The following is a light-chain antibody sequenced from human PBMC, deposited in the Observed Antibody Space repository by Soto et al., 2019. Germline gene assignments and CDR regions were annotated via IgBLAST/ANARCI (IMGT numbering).Light chain of an antibody. CDR3: QQYYSTPRT. Sequence: DIVMTQSPDSLAVSLGERATINCKSSQSVLYSSNNKNYLAWYQQKPGQPPKLLIYWASTRESGVPDRLSGSGSGTDFTLTISSLQAEDVAVYYGQQYYSTPRTFGQGTKLDIK. V-gene: IGKV4-1*01. CDR2: WAS. J-gene: IGKJ2*01. CDR1: QSVLYSSNNKNY.